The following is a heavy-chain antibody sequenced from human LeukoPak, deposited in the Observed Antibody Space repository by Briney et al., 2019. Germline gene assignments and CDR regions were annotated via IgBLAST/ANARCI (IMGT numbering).Heavy chain of an antibody. D-gene: IGHD6-19*01. CDR3: ARDPGQQWFDFFDY. V-gene: IGHV3-74*01. Sequence: GGSLRLSCAASGFAFSSYWMHWVRQAPGKGLVWVSRINSDGSSTSYADSVKGRFTISRDNAKNTLYLQMSSLRAEDTAVYYCARDPGQQWFDFFDYWGQGTLVTVSS. CDR1: GFAFSSYW. J-gene: IGHJ4*02. CDR2: INSDGSST.